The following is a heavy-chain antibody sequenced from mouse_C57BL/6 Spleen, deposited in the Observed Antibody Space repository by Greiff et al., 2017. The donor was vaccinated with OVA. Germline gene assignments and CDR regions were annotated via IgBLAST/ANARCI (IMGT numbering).Heavy chain of an antibody. J-gene: IGHJ2*01. Sequence: EVKLMEFGGGLVKPGGSLKLSCAASGFTFSDYGMHWVRQAPEKGLEWVAYISSGSSTIYYADTVKGRFTISRDNAKNTLFLQMTSLRSEDTAMYYCARAWNYFDYWGQGTTLTVSS. V-gene: IGHV5-17*01. CDR3: ARAWNYFDY. CDR1: GFTFSDYG. CDR2: ISSGSSTI.